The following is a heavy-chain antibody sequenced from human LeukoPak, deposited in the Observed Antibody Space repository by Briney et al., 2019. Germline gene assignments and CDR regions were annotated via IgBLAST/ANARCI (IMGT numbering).Heavy chain of an antibody. CDR1: GGSFSGYY. CDR3: ARLVAHYYYYYYMDV. CDR2: INHSGST. V-gene: IGHV4-34*01. J-gene: IGHJ6*03. D-gene: IGHD5-12*01. Sequence: SETLSLTCAVYGGSFSGYYWSWIRQPPGKGLEWIGEINHSGSTNYNPSLKSRVTISVDTSKNQFSLKLSSVTAADTAVYYCARLVAHYYYYYYMDVWGKGTTVTISS.